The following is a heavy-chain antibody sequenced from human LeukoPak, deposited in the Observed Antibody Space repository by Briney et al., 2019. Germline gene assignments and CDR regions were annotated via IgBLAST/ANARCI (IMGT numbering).Heavy chain of an antibody. CDR1: GYTFTGYY. CDR2: INPSGGGT. CDR3: ARKWGDAFHI. D-gene: IGHD1-26*01. J-gene: IGHJ3*02. V-gene: IGHV1-46*01. Sequence: ASVKVSCKASGYTFTGYYMHWVRQAPGQGLEWMGIINPSGGGTTYAQKFQGRVTMNTDSSTSTAYMELSSLRSEDTAVYYCARKWGDAFHIWGQGTMVIVSS.